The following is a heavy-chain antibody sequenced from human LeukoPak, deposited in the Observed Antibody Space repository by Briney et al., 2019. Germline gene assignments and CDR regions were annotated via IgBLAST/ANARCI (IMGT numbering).Heavy chain of an antibody. Sequence: GASVKVSCKASGYTFTSYGISWVRQAPGQGLEWMGWISAYNGNTNYAQKLQGRVTMTTDTSTSTACMELRSLRSDDTAVYYCARVLSSSWFKRPEYYFDYWGQGTLVTVSS. CDR1: GYTFTSYG. CDR3: ARVLSSSWFKRPEYYFDY. CDR2: ISAYNGNT. D-gene: IGHD6-13*01. J-gene: IGHJ4*02. V-gene: IGHV1-18*01.